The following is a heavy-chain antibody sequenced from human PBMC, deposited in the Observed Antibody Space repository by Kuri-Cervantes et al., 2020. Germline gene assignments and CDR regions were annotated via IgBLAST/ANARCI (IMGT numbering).Heavy chain of an antibody. D-gene: IGHD3-16*01. CDR3: ARANYIWGSYVD. CDR2: INHSGST. V-gene: IGHV4-34*01. Sequence: SETLSLTCAVYGGSFSGYYWSWIRQPPGKGLEWIGEINHSGSTNYNPSLKSRVIMSVDTSKNQFSLRLSSVTAADTAVYYCARANYIWGSYVDWGQGTLVTVSS. J-gene: IGHJ4*02. CDR1: GGSFSGYY.